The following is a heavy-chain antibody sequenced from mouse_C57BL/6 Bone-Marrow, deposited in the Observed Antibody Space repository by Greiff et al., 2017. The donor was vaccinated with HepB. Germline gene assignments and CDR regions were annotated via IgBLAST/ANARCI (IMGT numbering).Heavy chain of an antibody. D-gene: IGHD1-1*01. V-gene: IGHV1-15*01. CDR3: TRDGSSPAWFAY. J-gene: IGHJ3*01. CDR2: IDPETGGT. CDR1: GYTFTDYE. Sequence: QVQLQQSGAELVMPGASVTLSCKASGYTFTDYEMHWVKQTPVHGLEWIGAIDPETGGTAYNQKFKGKAILTADKSSSTAYMELRSLTSEDSAVYYCTRDGSSPAWFAYWGQGTLVTVSA.